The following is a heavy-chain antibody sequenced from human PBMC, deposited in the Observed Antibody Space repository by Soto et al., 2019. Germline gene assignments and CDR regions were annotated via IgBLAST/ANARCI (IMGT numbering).Heavy chain of an antibody. CDR2: IIPIFGTA. Sequence: QVQLVQSGAEVKKPGSSVNVSCTASGGTFSSYAISWVRQAPGQGLEWMGGIIPIFGTANYAQKFQGRVTITADESTSTAYRELSSLRSEDTAVYYCASTYSSGWYDWFDPWGQGTLVTVSS. CDR3: ASTYSSGWYDWFDP. CDR1: GGTFSSYA. D-gene: IGHD6-19*01. V-gene: IGHV1-69*01. J-gene: IGHJ5*02.